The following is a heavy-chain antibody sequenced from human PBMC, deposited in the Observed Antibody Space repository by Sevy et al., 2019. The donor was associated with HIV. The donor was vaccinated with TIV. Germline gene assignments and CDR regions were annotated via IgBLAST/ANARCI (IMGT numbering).Heavy chain of an antibody. J-gene: IGHJ2*01. CDR3: ARKYRADLTSPNSPSYFDF. CDR1: GTSFSDHY. CDR2: INHSGNT. V-gene: IGHV4-34*01. D-gene: IGHD5-18*01. Sequence: SETLSLTCGVHGTSFSDHYWTWIRQAPGGGLEWIGEINHSGNTNYNPSLESRVIMSVDTAKNLVSLRLTSVTAADTAVYFCARKYRADLTSPNSPSYFDFWGRGTLVTVSS.